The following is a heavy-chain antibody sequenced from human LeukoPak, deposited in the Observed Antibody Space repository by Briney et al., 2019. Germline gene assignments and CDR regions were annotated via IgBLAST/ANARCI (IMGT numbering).Heavy chain of an antibody. CDR2: IIPIFGTA. D-gene: IGHD5-12*01. Sequence: ASVKVSCKASGGTFSSYAISWVRQAPGQGLEWMGGIIPIFGTANYAQKFQGRVTITADESTSTAYMELSSLRSEDTAVYYCARAFEGSGYDYGYYFDYWGQGTLVTVSS. V-gene: IGHV1-69*13. J-gene: IGHJ4*02. CDR1: GGTFSSYA. CDR3: ARAFEGSGYDYGYYFDY.